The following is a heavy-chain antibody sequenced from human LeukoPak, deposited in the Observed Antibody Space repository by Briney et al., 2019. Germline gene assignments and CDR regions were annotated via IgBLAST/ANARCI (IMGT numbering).Heavy chain of an antibody. CDR2: ISGSGGST. CDR1: GFTFSSYA. V-gene: IGHV3-23*01. CDR3: ATVRNNPGLAYCGGDCYSEPWGY. J-gene: IGHJ4*02. D-gene: IGHD2-21*02. Sequence: GGSLRLSCAASGFTFSSYAMSWVRQAPGKGLEWVSAISGSGGSTYYADSVKGRFTISRDNSKNTLYLQMNSLRAEDTAVYYCATVRNNPGLAYCGGDCYSEPWGYWGQGTLVTVSS.